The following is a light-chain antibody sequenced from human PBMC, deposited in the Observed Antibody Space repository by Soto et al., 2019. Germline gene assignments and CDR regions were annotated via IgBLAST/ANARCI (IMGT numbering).Light chain of an antibody. Sequence: DIQMTQSPSSLSASVGDSVTITRRATEDISTFLAWFQQKPGKPPKSLIYAASRLQSGVPSRFSGSGSATDFTLAISSLQPEDFGTYYCQHYNGYPQTFGQGTRLEIK. V-gene: IGKV1-16*01. J-gene: IGKJ5*01. CDR2: AAS. CDR1: EDISTF. CDR3: QHYNGYPQT.